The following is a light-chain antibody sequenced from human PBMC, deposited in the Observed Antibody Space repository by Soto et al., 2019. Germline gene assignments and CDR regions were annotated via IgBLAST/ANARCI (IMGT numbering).Light chain of an antibody. Sequence: QSALTQPDSVSGSPGQSITISCTGTSSDVGSYNLVSWYQQHPGKAPKLMIYEVSKRPSGVSNRFSGSKSGNTASLTISGLQAEDEADYYCCSYAGSSTFGVFGGGTQLTVL. J-gene: IGLJ2*01. CDR1: SSDVGSYNL. CDR2: EVS. CDR3: CSYAGSSTFGV. V-gene: IGLV2-23*02.